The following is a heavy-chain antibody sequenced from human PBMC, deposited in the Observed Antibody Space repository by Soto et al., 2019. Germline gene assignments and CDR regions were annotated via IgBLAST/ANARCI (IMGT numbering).Heavy chain of an antibody. J-gene: IGHJ4*02. D-gene: IGHD6-19*01. CDR1: GYTFTSYA. CDR2: INAGNGNT. Sequence: GASVKVSCKASGYTFTSYAMHWVRQAPGQRPEWMGWINAGNGNTKYSQKFQGRVTITRDTSASTAYMELSSLRSEDTAVYYCARGGSSGWYRDYFDYWGQGTLVTVSS. CDR3: ARGGSSGWYRDYFDY. V-gene: IGHV1-3*01.